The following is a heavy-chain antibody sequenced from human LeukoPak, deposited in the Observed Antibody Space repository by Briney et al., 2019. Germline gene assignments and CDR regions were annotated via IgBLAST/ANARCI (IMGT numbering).Heavy chain of an antibody. V-gene: IGHV3-23*01. CDR3: AKEVGIGRDYFDY. CDR2: ISGNGGCT. Sequence: GGSLRLSYAASGLNFRCYAMSCVAPAPGEGRECGSVISGNGGCTYSADSVKGLFTISRDNSKNTLYLQMNSLRAEDTAVYYCAKEVGIGRDYFDYWGQGTLVTVSS. CDR1: GLNFRCYA. D-gene: IGHD3-22*01. J-gene: IGHJ4*02.